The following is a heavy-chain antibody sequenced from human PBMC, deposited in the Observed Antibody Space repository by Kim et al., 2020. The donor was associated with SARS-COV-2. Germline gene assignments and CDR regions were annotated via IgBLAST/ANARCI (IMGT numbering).Heavy chain of an antibody. V-gene: IGHV3-23*01. D-gene: IGHD6-19*01. CDR1: GLTFSSYA. J-gene: IGHJ6*02. CDR2: SSGTGGGT. Sequence: GGSLRLSCAASGLTFSSYAMSWVRQAPGKGLEWVSSSGTGGGTYYADSVKGRFTISRDNSKNKLYLQMKSLRAEDTAVYYCAKLVPSSGWSMDVWCQRTT. CDR3: AKLVPSSGWSMDV.